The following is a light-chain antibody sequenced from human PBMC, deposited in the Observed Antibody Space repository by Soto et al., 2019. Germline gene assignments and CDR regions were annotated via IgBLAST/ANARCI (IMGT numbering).Light chain of an antibody. J-gene: IGKJ5*01. CDR2: DTS. CDR1: QTISGL. V-gene: IGKV3-11*01. CDR3: QQRDNWPIT. Sequence: EIVLTQSPATLSLSPGERATLSCRTSQTISGLLNWYQQRPGQAPRLLIYDTSNRAADIPARFSGSGSGTDFILTFSCLGPEDFGVYFCQQRDNWPITFGQGTRLYI.